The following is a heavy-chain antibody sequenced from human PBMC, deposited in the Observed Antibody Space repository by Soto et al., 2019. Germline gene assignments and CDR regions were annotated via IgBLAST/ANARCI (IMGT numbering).Heavy chain of an antibody. V-gene: IGHV1-69*01. CDR1: GGTFSSYA. CDR2: IIPIFGTA. D-gene: IGHD2-15*01. CDR3: ASVCSGGSCYGWFWFDP. Sequence: QVQLVQSGAEVKKPGSSVKVSCKASGGTFSSYAISWVRQAPGQGLEWMGGIIPIFGTANYAQKFQGRVTITADESTITAYMELSSLRSEDTAVYYCASVCSGGSCYGWFWFDPWGQGTLVTVSS. J-gene: IGHJ5*02.